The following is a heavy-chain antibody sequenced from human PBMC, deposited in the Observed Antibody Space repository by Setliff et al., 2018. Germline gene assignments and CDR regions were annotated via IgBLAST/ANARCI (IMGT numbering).Heavy chain of an antibody. CDR1: GYTFTGYY. J-gene: IGHJ4*02. Sequence: GASVKVSCKASGYTFTGYYMHWVRQAPGQGLEWMGRINPNSGGTNYAQKFQGWVTLTRDTSISTAYMELSRLRSDDTAVYYCARLYEFGELFSNYWGQGTLVTVSS. CDR2: INPNSGGT. V-gene: IGHV1-2*04. D-gene: IGHD3-10*01. CDR3: ARLYEFGELFSNY.